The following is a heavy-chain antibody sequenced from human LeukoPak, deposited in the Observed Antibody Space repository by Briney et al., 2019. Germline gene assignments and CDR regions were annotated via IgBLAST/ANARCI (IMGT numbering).Heavy chain of an antibody. Sequence: PSETLSLTCTVSGGSISSGTYYWSWIRQHPGKGPEWIGYIHYTGSTYYNPSLESRVTMSVYRSENQFSLNLSAVSAADTAVYYCAREGLGTAMEYWGQGKLVFVSS. CDR2: IHYTGST. CDR1: GGSISSGTYY. V-gene: IGHV4-31*03. D-gene: IGHD2-21*02. CDR3: AREGLGTAMEY. J-gene: IGHJ4*02.